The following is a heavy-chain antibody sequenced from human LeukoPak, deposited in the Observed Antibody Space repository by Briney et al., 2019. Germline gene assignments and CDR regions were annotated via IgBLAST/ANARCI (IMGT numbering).Heavy chain of an antibody. CDR2: IYHSGST. V-gene: IGHV4-38-2*01. J-gene: IGHJ4*02. D-gene: IGHD4-17*01. Sequence: SETLSLTCAVSGYSTSSAYYWGWIRQPPGKGLEWIGGIYHSGSTDYNPSLKSRVTISVDTSKNQFSLKLSSVTAADTAVYYCARVTVTTAAFDYWGQGTLVTVSS. CDR3: ARVTVTTAAFDY. CDR1: GYSTSSAYY.